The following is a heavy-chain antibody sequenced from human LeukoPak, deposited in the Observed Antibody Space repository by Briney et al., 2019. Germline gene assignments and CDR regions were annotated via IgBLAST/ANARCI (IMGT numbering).Heavy chain of an antibody. J-gene: IGHJ4*02. CDR3: ARDSVRDGHNSDYFDF. CDR1: GFTFNTYG. Sequence: GGSLRLSCAASGFTFNTYGMHWVRQAPGKGLEWVAVIWYDGSNEFYSDSVKGRFTISRHNSKNTLYLQMNSLRAEDTAVYYCARDSVRDGHNSDYFDFWGQGTLVTVSS. D-gene: IGHD5-24*01. CDR2: IWYDGSNE. V-gene: IGHV3-33*01.